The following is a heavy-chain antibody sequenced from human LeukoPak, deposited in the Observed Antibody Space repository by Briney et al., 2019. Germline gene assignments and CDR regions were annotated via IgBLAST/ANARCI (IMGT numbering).Heavy chain of an antibody. CDR1: DGSIRTYY. CDR2: IYYRGDI. V-gene: IGHV4-59*03. D-gene: IGHD3/OR15-3a*01. Sequence: IPSETLSLTCSVSDGSIRTYYWSWIRQSPGQGLEWIGNIYYRGDINYNPSLKSRVIISIDTSKNQFSLKVTSLTAADTAVYYCATNKDWAEADWGQGTLVIVFS. J-gene: IGHJ4*02. CDR3: ATNKDWAEAD.